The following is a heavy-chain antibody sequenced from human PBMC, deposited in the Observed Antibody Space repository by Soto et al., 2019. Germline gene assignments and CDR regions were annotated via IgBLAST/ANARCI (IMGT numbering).Heavy chain of an antibody. J-gene: IGHJ6*03. Sequence: QVQLVQSGAEVKKPGSSVKVSCKASGGTFNSYTISWVRQAPGQGLEWMGRIIPILGIANYAQKFQGRVTITADKSTSTAYMELSSLRSEDTAVYYCARERDCSSTSCYRNYYYYMDVWGKGTTVTVSS. CDR2: IIPILGIA. D-gene: IGHD2-2*01. CDR1: GGTFNSYT. CDR3: ARERDCSSTSCYRNYYYYMDV. V-gene: IGHV1-69*02.